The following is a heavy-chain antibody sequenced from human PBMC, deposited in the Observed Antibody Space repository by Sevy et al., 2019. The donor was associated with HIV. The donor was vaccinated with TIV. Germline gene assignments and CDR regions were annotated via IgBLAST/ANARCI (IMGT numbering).Heavy chain of an antibody. CDR3: AKGGGGHYDPDEIGYYFYYYNMDV. J-gene: IGHJ6*03. D-gene: IGHD3-22*01. Sequence: GGSLRLSCAVSGFSFDSYGMTWVRQAPGKGLEWVSGISGSGTRTYYADSVKGRFSISRDNSKNRLYLQMNSLRSEDTALKYYAKGGGGHYDPDEIGYYFYYYNMDVWGKGTTVTVSS. V-gene: IGHV3-23*01. CDR2: ISGSGTRT. CDR1: GFSFDSYG.